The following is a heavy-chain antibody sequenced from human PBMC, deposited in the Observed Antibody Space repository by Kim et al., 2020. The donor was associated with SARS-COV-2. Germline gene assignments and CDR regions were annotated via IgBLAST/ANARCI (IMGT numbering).Heavy chain of an antibody. D-gene: IGHD2-2*01. CDR3: TKDIRYCSGTRYFHGMDV. CDR1: GFTFGDYA. V-gene: IGHV3-9*01. Sequence: GGSLRLSCAASGFTFGDYAMHWVRQAPGKGLEWVSGISWDSGRIGYADSVKGRFTISRDSAKNSLYLQMNSLTVEDTALYYCTKDIRYCSGTRYFHGMDVWGQGTTVTVSS. CDR2: ISWDSGRI. J-gene: IGHJ6*02.